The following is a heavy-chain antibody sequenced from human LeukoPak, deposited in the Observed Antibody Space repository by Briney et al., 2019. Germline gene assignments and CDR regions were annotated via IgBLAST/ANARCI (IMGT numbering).Heavy chain of an antibody. CDR2: IIPIFGTA. V-gene: IGHV1-69*06. CDR3: VRNTKYYYDSSGYSGWFDP. D-gene: IGHD3-22*01. Sequence: GASVKVSCKASGGTFSSYAISWVRQAPGQGLEWMGGIIPIFGTANYAQKFQGRVTITADKSTSTAYMELSSLRSEDTAVYYCVRNTKYYYDSSGYSGWFDPWGQGTLVTVSS. CDR1: GGTFSSYA. J-gene: IGHJ5*02.